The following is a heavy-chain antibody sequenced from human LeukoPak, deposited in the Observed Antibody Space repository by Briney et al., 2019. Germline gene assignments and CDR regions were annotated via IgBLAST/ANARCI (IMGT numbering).Heavy chain of an antibody. D-gene: IGHD6-6*01. CDR2: MNESGGT. CDR1: GGSFSGYY. V-gene: IGHV4-34*01. CDR3: ARGLRAARLAS. J-gene: IGHJ5*02. Sequence: SETLSLTCAVSGGSFSGYYWSWIRQPPGKGLEWIGEMNESGGTTYNPSLKSRVTISVDTSKNQFSPKLTSVTAADTAVYYCARGLRAARLASWGQGTLVSVSS.